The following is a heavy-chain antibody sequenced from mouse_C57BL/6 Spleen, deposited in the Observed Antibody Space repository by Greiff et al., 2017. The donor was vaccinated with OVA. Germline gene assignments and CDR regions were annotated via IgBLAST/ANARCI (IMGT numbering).Heavy chain of an antibody. V-gene: IGHV1-52*01. CDR3: ARPYYSISAEFAY. J-gene: IGHJ3*01. CDR2: IDPSDSET. D-gene: IGHD2-12*01. Sequence: VQLQQPGAELVRPGSSVKLSCKASGYTFTSYWMHWVKQRPIQGLEWIGNIDPSDSETHYNQKFKDKATLTVDKSSSTAYMQLSSLTSEDSAVYYGARPYYSISAEFAYWGQGTLVTVSA. CDR1: GYTFTSYW.